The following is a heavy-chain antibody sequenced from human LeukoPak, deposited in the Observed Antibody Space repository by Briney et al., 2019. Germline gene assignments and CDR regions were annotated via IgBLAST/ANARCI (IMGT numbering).Heavy chain of an antibody. CDR2: IWYDGSNK. Sequence: GGSLRLSCAASGFTFSSYGMHWVRQAPGKGLEWVAVIWYDGSNKYYADSVKGRFTISRDNSKITLYLQMNSLRAEDTAVYYCARDFFTGSSYSSPLDYWGQGTLVTVSS. CDR3: ARDFFTGSSYSSPLDY. J-gene: IGHJ4*02. V-gene: IGHV3-33*01. CDR1: GFTFSSYG. D-gene: IGHD6-13*01.